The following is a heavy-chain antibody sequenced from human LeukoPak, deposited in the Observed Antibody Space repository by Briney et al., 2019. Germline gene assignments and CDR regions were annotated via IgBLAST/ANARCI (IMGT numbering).Heavy chain of an antibody. Sequence: PGRSLRLSCAASGFGFNYYGMVWFRQSPGKGLEWVATISYDERGKHYADSVQGRFTISRDNSKSVLYLQLDYLRPEDTAVYYCSTDGTPKFEHWGQGTLATVSS. J-gene: IGHJ1*01. D-gene: IGHD3-16*01. CDR3: STDGTPKFEH. CDR1: GFGFNYYG. V-gene: IGHV3-30*03. CDR2: ISYDERGK.